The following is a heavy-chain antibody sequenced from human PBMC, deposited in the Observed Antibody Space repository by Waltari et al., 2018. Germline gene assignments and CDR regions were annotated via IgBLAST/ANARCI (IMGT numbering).Heavy chain of an antibody. J-gene: IGHJ4*02. D-gene: IGHD6-6*01. CDR1: GFTFSSYE. CDR3: ARAGKAARQGPDFDY. CDR2: ISSSGSTI. V-gene: IGHV3-48*03. Sequence: EVQLVESGGGLVQPGGSLRLSCAASGFTFSSYEMNWVRQAPGKGLEWVSYISSSGSTIYYADSVKGQFTISRDNAKNSLHLQMNSLRAEDTAVHNRARAGKAARQGPDFDYWGQGTLVTVSS.